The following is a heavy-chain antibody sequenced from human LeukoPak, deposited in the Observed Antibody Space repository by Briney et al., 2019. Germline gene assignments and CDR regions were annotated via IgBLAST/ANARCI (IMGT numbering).Heavy chain of an antibody. Sequence: ASVKVSCKASGYTFTTYGIRWVRQAPGQGLEWMGWISGYNGNTNYAQKLRGRVNMTTDTSTSTAYVELRSLRSDDTAVFYCARDQSFGAGSYQDYWGQGTLVTVSS. J-gene: IGHJ4*02. CDR1: GYTFTTYG. V-gene: IGHV1-18*01. CDR2: ISGYNGNT. D-gene: IGHD3-10*01. CDR3: ARDQSFGAGSYQDY.